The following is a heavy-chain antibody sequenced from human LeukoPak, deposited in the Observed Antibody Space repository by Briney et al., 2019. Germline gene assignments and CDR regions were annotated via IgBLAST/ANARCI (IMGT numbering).Heavy chain of an antibody. CDR3: ARGGKETYYYDSSGYYYFDY. Sequence: ASVKVSCKASGYTFTSYDINWVRQATGQGLEWMGWMNPNSGNTGYAQKFQGRVTITRNTSISTAYMELSSLRSEDTAVYYCARGGKETYYYDSSGYYYFDYWGQGTLVTVSS. D-gene: IGHD3-22*01. CDR2: MNPNSGNT. V-gene: IGHV1-8*03. CDR1: GYTFTSYD. J-gene: IGHJ4*02.